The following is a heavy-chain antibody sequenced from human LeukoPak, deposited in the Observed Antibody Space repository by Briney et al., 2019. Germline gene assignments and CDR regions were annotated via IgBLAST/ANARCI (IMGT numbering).Heavy chain of an antibody. D-gene: IGHD1-26*01. CDR3: ARARGSYDLFDY. CDR2: INTDGRST. CDR1: GFTFSSYW. J-gene: IGHJ4*02. Sequence: GGSLRLSCAASGFTFSSYWMQWVRHAPGKGPVWVPRINTDGRSTSYADSVKGRFTISRDNAKNTLYLQMNSLRAEDTAVYYCARARGSYDLFDYWGQGTLVTVSS. V-gene: IGHV3-74*01.